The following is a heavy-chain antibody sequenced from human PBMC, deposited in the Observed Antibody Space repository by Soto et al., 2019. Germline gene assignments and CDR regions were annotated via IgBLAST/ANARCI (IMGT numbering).Heavy chain of an antibody. CDR2: IKSKTDGGTT. CDR1: GFTFSNAW. Sequence: GGSLRLSCAASGFTFSNAWMSWVRQAPGKGLEWVGRIKSKTDGGTTDYAAPVKGRFTISRDDSKNTLYLQMNSLKTEDTAVYYCTTDPSPWDYGEGTDYYYMDVWGKGTTVTVSS. D-gene: IGHD4-17*01. J-gene: IGHJ6*03. V-gene: IGHV3-15*01. CDR3: TTDPSPWDYGEGTDYYYMDV.